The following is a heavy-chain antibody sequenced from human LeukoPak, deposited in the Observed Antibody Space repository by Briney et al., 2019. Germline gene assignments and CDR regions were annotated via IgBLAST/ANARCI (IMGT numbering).Heavy chain of an antibody. CDR1: GFTFSNYW. Sequence: GGSLRLSCAASGFTFSNYWLSWVRQAPGQGLERVANIRKDGNDEYYVDSVKGRFTISRDNAKNSLYLQMNSLRAEDTAVYYCAGLDTIMVRDAGYWGQGTLVIVSS. CDR3: AGLDTIMVRDAGY. J-gene: IGHJ4*02. V-gene: IGHV3-7*01. CDR2: IRKDGNDE. D-gene: IGHD5-18*01.